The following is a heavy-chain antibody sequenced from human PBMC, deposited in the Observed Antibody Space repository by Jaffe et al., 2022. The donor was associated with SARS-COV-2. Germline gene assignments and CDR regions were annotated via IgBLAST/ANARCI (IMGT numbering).Heavy chain of an antibody. CDR2: IYYSGST. V-gene: IGHV4-59*01. Sequence: QVQLQESGPGLVRPSETLSLTCTVSGGSISSYFWTWIRQSPGEGLEWIGYIYYSGSTNYNPSLKSRVTISVDTSKNQFSLKLGSVTAADTAVYYCARTESSDDAFDIWGQGTLVTVSS. CDR3: ARTESSDDAFDI. J-gene: IGHJ3*02. CDR1: GGSISSYF. D-gene: IGHD3-10*01.